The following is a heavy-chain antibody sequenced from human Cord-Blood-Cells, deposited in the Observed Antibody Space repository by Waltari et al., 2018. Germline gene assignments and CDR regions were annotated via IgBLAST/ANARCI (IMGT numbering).Heavy chain of an antibody. D-gene: IGHD2-2*01. CDR3: ARIRDIVVVPAAIGYYMDV. V-gene: IGHV2-26*01. CDR2: IFSNDEK. CDR1: GFSLSNARMG. Sequence: QVTLKESGPVLVKPTETLTLTCTVSGFSLSNARMGVRWIRQPPGKALEWLAHIFSNDEKSDSTSLKSRLTISKDTSKSQVVLTMTNMDPVDTATYYCARIRDIVVVPAAIGYYMDVWGKGTTVTVSS. J-gene: IGHJ6*03.